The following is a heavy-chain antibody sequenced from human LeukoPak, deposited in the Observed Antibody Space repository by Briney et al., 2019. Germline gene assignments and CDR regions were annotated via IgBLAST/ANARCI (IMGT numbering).Heavy chain of an antibody. V-gene: IGHV1-69*13. CDR3: AIDMVRGVIIDNWFDP. CDR1: GGTFSSYA. Sequence: SVKVSCKASGGTFSSYAISWVRQTPGQGLEWMGGIIPIFGTANYAQKFQGRVTITADESTSTAYMELSSLRSEDTAVYYCAIDMVRGVIIDNWFDPWGQGTLVTVSS. J-gene: IGHJ5*02. CDR2: IIPIFGTA. D-gene: IGHD3-10*01.